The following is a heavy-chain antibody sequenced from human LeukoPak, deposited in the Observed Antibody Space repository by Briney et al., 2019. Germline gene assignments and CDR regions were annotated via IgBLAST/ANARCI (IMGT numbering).Heavy chain of an antibody. CDR1: GYSISSYY. CDR3: ARGAYSSSWYPPYYYYYMDV. V-gene: IGHV4-59*01. J-gene: IGHJ6*03. Sequence: SETLSLTCTVSGYSISSYYWSWIRQPPGKGLEWIGYIYYSGSTNYNPSLKSRVTISVDTSKNQFSLKLSSVTAADTAVYYCARGAYSSSWYPPYYYYYMDVWGKGTTVTISS. D-gene: IGHD6-13*01. CDR2: IYYSGST.